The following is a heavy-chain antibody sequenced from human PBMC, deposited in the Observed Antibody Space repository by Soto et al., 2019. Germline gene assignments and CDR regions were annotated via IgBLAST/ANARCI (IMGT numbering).Heavy chain of an antibody. CDR1: SCSISRYY. V-gene: IGHV4-59*12. CDR2: MHYSGNT. CDR3: ARGLPYYDASSGYDYFES. J-gene: IGHJ4*02. Sequence: PSDRPSPTVAVSSCSISRYYCSWVRQTPGKGLEWIGHMHYSGNTRYNPSLKSRATVSLDTSKNQFSLKLSSVTAEDTAVYYCARGLPYYDASSGYDYFESWGKGTLVTSPQ. D-gene: IGHD3-22*01.